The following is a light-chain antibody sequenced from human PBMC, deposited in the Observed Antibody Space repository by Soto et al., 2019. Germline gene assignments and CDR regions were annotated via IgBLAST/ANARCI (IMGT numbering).Light chain of an antibody. CDR3: GAWDGTLSWV. V-gene: IGLV1-51*01. Sequence: QSVLTQPPSVSAAPGQKVTISCSGSSSNIGSNFVSWYQQLPGTAPKLLIYDNNKRPSGIPDRFSGSKSGASATLGITGLQTGDEADYYCGAWDGTLSWVFGPGTKLT. CDR1: SSNIGSNF. CDR2: DNN. J-gene: IGLJ1*01.